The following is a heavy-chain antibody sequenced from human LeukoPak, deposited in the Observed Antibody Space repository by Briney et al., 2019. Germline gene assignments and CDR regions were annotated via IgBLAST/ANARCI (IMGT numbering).Heavy chain of an antibody. J-gene: IGHJ6*03. CDR3: ECTSGYDFSSYYYYYMDV. CDR2: ISSGSSYI. D-gene: IGHD5-12*01. V-gene: IGHV3-21*01. CDR1: GFTFSSYS. Sequence: KSGGSLRLSCAASGFTFSSYSMNWVRQAPGKGLEWVTSISSGSSYIYYADSVKGRFTISRDNAKNSLYLQMNSLSAEDTAVYYCECTSGYDFSSYYYYYMDVWGKGTTVTVSS.